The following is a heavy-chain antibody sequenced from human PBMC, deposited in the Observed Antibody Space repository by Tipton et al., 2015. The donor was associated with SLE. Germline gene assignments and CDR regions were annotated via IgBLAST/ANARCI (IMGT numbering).Heavy chain of an antibody. CDR3: AKDRSGYGYFDY. Sequence: SLRLSCAASGFTFSSYGMHWVRQAPGKGLEWVAFIRYDGSNKYYADSVKGRFTISRDNSKNTLYLQMNGLRAEDTAVYYCAKDRSGYGYFDYWGQGTLVTVSS. J-gene: IGHJ4*02. V-gene: IGHV3-30*02. D-gene: IGHD5-12*01. CDR1: GFTFSSYG. CDR2: IRYDGSNK.